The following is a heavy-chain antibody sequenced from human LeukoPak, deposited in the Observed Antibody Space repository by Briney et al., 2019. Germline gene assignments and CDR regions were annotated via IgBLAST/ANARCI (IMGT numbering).Heavy chain of an antibody. CDR3: AGVRRIQLLLPAFDI. J-gene: IGHJ3*02. CDR1: GGSISGSSYY. CDR2: IYYSGST. V-gene: IGHV4-39*01. D-gene: IGHD5-18*01. Sequence: NPSETLSLTCTVSGGSISGSSYYWGWIRQPPGKGLEWIGSIYYSGSTYYNPSLKSRVTISVDTSKNQFSLKLSSVTAADTAVYYCAGVRRIQLLLPAFDIWGQGTMVTVSS.